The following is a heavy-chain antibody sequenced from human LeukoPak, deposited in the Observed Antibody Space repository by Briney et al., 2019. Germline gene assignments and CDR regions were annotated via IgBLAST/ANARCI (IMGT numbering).Heavy chain of an antibody. CDR2: INPSSGGT. J-gene: IGHJ4*02. CDR3: ARLGSLGVTLVWGGPSRTTIDY. Sequence: ASVKVSCKASGYTFTSYYIHWVRQAPGQGPEWLGWINPSSGGTDYEQKFQGRVTMTRDTSTYTAYMELTSLRSDDTAVYYCARLGSLGVTLVWGGPSRTTIDYWGQGTLVTVSS. CDR1: GYTFTSYY. V-gene: IGHV1-2*02. D-gene: IGHD3-16*01.